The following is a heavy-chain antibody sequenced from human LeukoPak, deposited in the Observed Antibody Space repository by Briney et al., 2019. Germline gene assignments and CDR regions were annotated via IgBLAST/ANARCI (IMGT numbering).Heavy chain of an antibody. D-gene: IGHD3-10*02. Sequence: PSETLSLTCTVSGGSISSSSYCWGWIRQPPGKGLEWIGSIYYSGSTYYNPSLKSRVTISVDTSKNQFSLKLSSVTAADTAVYYCARKLLRWYFDYWGQGTLVTVSS. J-gene: IGHJ4*02. V-gene: IGHV4-39*01. CDR1: GGSISSSSYC. CDR3: ARKLLRWYFDY. CDR2: IYYSGST.